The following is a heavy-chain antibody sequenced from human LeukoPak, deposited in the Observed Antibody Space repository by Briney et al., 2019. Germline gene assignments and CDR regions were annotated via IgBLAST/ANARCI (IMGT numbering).Heavy chain of an antibody. CDR1: GFTFTNHG. Sequence: PGRSLRLSCVASGFTFTNHGMHWVRQAPGKGLEWVASIWDDGSDKYSADSVRGRFTISRDNSKKTLYLQMNSLRAEDTAVYYCAKDAANRLYYFAYGGQGALVTVSS. J-gene: IGHJ4*02. CDR3: AKDAANRLYYFAY. D-gene: IGHD2-15*01. CDR2: IWDDGSDK. V-gene: IGHV3-30*18.